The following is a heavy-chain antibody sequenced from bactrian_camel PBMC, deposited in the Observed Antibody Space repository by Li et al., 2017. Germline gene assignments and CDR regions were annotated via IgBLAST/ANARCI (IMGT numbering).Heavy chain of an antibody. V-gene: IGHV3S1*01. Sequence: HVQLVESGGGSVQAGGSLRLACTASGRTDRSYCMDWFRQTPGKGREGVATINNDGATAYVDSVKGRFTVSKDNDKFILYLQMNSLRPEDTGMYYCAIVSVRCSSSPSSLPSDLRFGYRGQGTQVTVS. D-gene: IGHD3*01. CDR1: GRTDRSYC. CDR3: AIVSVRCSSSPSSLPSDLRFGY. J-gene: IGHJ6*01. CDR2: INNDGAT.